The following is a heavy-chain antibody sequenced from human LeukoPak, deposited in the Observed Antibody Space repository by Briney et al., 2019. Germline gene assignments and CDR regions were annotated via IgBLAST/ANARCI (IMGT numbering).Heavy chain of an antibody. CDR2: IYHSGRT. CDR3: ASVLKDILSGPTPGLPDS. Sequence: PSETLSLTCTVSGGSISSYYWSWIRQPPGKGLEWIGSIYHSGRTYYNPSLKSRVTTSVDTSKNQFSLKLISVTAADTAVYYCASVLKDILSGPTPGLPDSWGQGTLVTVSS. CDR1: GGSISSYY. D-gene: IGHD3-9*01. J-gene: IGHJ4*02. V-gene: IGHV4-59*12.